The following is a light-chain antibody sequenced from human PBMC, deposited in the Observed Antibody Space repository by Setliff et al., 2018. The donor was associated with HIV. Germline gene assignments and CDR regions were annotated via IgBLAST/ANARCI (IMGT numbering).Light chain of an antibody. V-gene: IGLV3-21*04. CDR2: YDS. J-gene: IGLJ1*01. CDR3: QVWDSSSDHYV. CDR1: NIGSKS. Sequence: SYELTQPPSVSVAPGKTARITCGGNNIGSKSVHWRQQKPGQAPVLVIYYDSDRPSGIPERFSGSNSGNTATLTISRVEAGDEADYYCQVWDSSSDHYVFGTGTKVTV.